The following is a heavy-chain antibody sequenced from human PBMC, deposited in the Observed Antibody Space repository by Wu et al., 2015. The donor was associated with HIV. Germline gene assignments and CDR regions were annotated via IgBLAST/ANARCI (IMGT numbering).Heavy chain of an antibody. CDR2: MNPNSGNT. J-gene: IGHJ5*02. D-gene: IGHD3-10*01. CDR1: GYTFTSYD. V-gene: IGHV1-8*01. CDR3: ARGRNPMVRGQQNWFDP. Sequence: QVQLVQSGAEVKKPGASVKVSCKASGYTFTSYDINWVRQATGQGLEWMGWMNPNSGNTGYAQKIQGRVTMTRNTSISTAYMELSSLRSEDTAVYYCARGRNPMVRGQQNWFDPVGPGNPGHPSP.